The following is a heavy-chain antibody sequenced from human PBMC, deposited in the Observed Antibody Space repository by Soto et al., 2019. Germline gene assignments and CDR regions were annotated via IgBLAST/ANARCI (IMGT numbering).Heavy chain of an antibody. Sequence: SQTLSLTCDISGDSVSSNSVVWNWIRQSPSRGFEWLGRTYFRSKWYSDYAVSVRSRITIKADTSKNQVSLQLNSVTPEDTAIYYCARGRADFSKDSRFDPWGQGTLVTVPS. CDR1: GDSVSSNSVV. V-gene: IGHV6-1*01. CDR2: TYFRSKWYS. J-gene: IGHJ5*02. CDR3: ARGRADFSKDSRFDP.